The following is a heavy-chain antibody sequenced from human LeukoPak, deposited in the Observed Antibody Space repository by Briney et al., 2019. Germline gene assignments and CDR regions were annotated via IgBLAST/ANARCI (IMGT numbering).Heavy chain of an antibody. Sequence: GGSLRLSCAASGFTFSDYYMSWLRQAPGKGREGVSYISGGGTTIYYADSVKGRFTISRDNAKNSLYLQMNSLRAEDTAVYYCARDRTSSSWRPDSFDIWGQGTMVTVSP. J-gene: IGHJ3*02. CDR1: GFTFSDYY. D-gene: IGHD6-13*01. CDR2: ISGGGTTI. CDR3: ARDRTSSSWRPDSFDI. V-gene: IGHV3-11*01.